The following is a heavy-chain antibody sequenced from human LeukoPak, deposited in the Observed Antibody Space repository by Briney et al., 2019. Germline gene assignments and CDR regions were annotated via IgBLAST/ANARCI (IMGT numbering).Heavy chain of an antibody. J-gene: IGHJ6*02. Sequence: GASVKVSCKASGYTFTSYGISWVRQAPGQGLEWMGWISAYNGNTNYAQKFQGRVTMTRDTSISTAYMELSRLRSDDTAVYYCARSYYYDSSGYGMDVWGQGTTVTVSS. V-gene: IGHV1-18*01. CDR3: ARSYYYDSSGYGMDV. D-gene: IGHD3-22*01. CDR1: GYTFTSYG. CDR2: ISAYNGNT.